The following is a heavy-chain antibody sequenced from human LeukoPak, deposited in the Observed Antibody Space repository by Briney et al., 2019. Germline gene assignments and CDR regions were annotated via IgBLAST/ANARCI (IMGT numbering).Heavy chain of an antibody. CDR1: GFTFSSYW. CDR2: IKQDGSEK. J-gene: IGHJ3*02. V-gene: IGHV3-7*01. D-gene: IGHD6-19*01. Sequence: GGSLRLSCAASGFTFSSYWMSWVRQAPGKGLEWVANIKQDGSEKYYVDSVKGRFTISRDNAKNSLYLQMNSLRAEDTAVYYCARAPGWSDDAFDIWGQGTMVTVSS. CDR3: ARAPGWSDDAFDI.